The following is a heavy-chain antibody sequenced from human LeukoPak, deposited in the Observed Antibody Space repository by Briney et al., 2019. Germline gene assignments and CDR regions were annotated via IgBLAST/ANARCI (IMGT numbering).Heavy chain of an antibody. CDR1: GYTLTELS. CDR3: AREANWNSGYYFDY. D-gene: IGHD1-20*01. J-gene: IGHJ4*02. CDR2: IIPIFGTA. Sequence: GASVKVSCKVSGYTLTELSMHWVRQAPGQGLEWMGGIIPIFGTANYAQKFQGRVTITADESTSTAHMELSSLRSEDTAVYYCAREANWNSGYYFDYWGQGTLVTVSS. V-gene: IGHV1-69*13.